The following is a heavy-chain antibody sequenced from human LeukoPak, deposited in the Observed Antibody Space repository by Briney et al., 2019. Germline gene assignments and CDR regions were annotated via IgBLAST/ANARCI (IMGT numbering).Heavy chain of an antibody. D-gene: IGHD2-15*01. J-gene: IGHJ3*02. CDR2: IYTNATT. CDR1: GGSISGYY. CDR3: ARGLGAATGEALDI. Sequence: SETLSLTCAVSGGSISGYYWSWVRQPAGKGLEWIGRIYTNATTDYKPSLKSRVTMSVDTSKNHFSLRLRSVTAADTAVYYCARGLGAATGEALDIWGQGTMVTVSP. V-gene: IGHV4-59*10.